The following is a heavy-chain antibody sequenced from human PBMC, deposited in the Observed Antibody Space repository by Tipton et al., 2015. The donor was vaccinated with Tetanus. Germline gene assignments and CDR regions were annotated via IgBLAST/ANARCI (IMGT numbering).Heavy chain of an antibody. Sequence: TLSLTCTVSGGPTSSGDYYWSWIRQSPGKGLEWLGYIYFDGSTYYNPSLKSRVTISVDMSKNQFSLKLRPVTAADTAVYYCARRSVSARFDDWGQGAQVTVSS. V-gene: IGHV4-30-4*01. CDR1: GGPTSSGDYY. CDR2: IYFDGST. J-gene: IGHJ4*02. CDR3: ARRSVSARFDD. D-gene: IGHD6-6*01.